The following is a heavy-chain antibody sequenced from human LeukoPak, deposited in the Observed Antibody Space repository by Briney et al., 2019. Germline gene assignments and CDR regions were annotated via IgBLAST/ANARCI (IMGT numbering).Heavy chain of an antibody. CDR3: ASSLLGSSGWPESEYFHH. V-gene: IGHV4-4*07. CDR2: IYSSGNT. CDR1: GGSISNYY. Sequence: SETLSLTCTVSGGSISNYYWSWIRQPAGKGLEWIGRIYSSGNTNYNPSLQSRVTLSVDTSKNQFSLRLTSVTAADTAVYYCASSLLGSSGWPESEYFHHWGQGTLVTVSS. D-gene: IGHD6-19*01. J-gene: IGHJ1*01.